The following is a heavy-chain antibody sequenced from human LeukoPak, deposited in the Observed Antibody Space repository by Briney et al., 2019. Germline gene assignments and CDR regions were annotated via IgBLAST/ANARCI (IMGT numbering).Heavy chain of an antibody. V-gene: IGHV3-21*01. CDR3: ARPAVREAVAGRMLDY. J-gene: IGHJ4*02. CDR2: ISWNSGVI. D-gene: IGHD6-19*01. Sequence: SGGSLRLSCAASGFTFSSYSMNWVRQAPGKGLEWVSGISWNSGVIGYADSVKGRFTFSRDNAKNSLYLQMNSLRAEDTAVYYCARPAVREAVAGRMLDYWGQGTLVTVSS. CDR1: GFTFSSYS.